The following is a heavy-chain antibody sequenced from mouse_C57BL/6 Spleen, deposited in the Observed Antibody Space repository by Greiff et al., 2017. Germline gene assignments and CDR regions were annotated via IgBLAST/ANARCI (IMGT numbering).Heavy chain of an antibody. V-gene: IGHV5-17*01. CDR3: ARGSPSYYAMDY. CDR2: ISSGSSTI. D-gene: IGHD1-1*02. Sequence: EVKVVESGGGLVKPGGSLKLSCAASGFTFSDYGMHWVRQAPEKGLEWVAYISSGSSTIYYADTVKGRFTISRDNAKNTLFLQMTSLRSEDTAMYYCARGSPSYYAMDYWGQGTSVTVSS. CDR1: GFTFSDYG. J-gene: IGHJ4*01.